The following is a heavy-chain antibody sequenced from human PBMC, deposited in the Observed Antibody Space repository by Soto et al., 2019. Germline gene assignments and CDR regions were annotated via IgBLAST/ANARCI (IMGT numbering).Heavy chain of an antibody. J-gene: IGHJ4*02. CDR3: ARDRPVDIGMDEY. Sequence: VHLVESGGGLVQPGGSLRLSCAASGFTFDISEMNWVRQAPGKGLEWVSYISSSGSTIYYADSVRGRFTISRDNAKSSLYLQMNGLRVEDTAVYYCARDRPVDIGMDEYWGQGTLVTVSS. D-gene: IGHD5-12*01. CDR2: ISSSGSTI. CDR1: GFTFDISE. V-gene: IGHV3-48*03.